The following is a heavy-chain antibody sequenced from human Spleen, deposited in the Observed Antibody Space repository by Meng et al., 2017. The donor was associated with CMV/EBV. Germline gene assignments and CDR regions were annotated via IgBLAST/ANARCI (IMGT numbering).Heavy chain of an antibody. Sequence: ASVKVSCKTSGYTFTGYYMHWVRQAPGQGLEWMGWINPNSGGTKYAQNFQGRVTVTGDTSITTAYLEVSRLRPDDMATYYCARVKGYCTGGSCSSTGYYGMDVWGQGTTVTVSS. V-gene: IGHV1-2*02. CDR1: GYTFTGYY. D-gene: IGHD2-15*01. CDR3: ARVKGYCTGGSCSSTGYYGMDV. J-gene: IGHJ6*02. CDR2: INPNSGGT.